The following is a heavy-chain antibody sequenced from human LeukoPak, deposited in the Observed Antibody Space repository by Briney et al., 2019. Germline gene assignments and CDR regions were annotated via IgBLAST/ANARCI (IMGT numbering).Heavy chain of an antibody. Sequence: GGSLRLSCAASGFTFSGSAMHWVRQASGKGLEWVGRIRSKANSYATAYAASVKGRFAISRDDSKNTAYLQMNSLKTEDTAVYYCTRRGLATGDYWGQGTLVTVSS. CDR1: GFTFSGSA. CDR3: TRRGLATGDY. J-gene: IGHJ4*02. V-gene: IGHV3-73*01. D-gene: IGHD4-17*01. CDR2: IRSKANSYAT.